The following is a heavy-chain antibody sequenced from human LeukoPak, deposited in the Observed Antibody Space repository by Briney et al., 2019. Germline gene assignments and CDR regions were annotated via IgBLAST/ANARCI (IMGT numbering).Heavy chain of an antibody. CDR3: AKGYYSGSGKYYFDF. CDR2: IGGSGSST. CDR1: GFMFDDSA. V-gene: IGHV3-23*01. J-gene: IGHJ4*02. Sequence: GGSLRLSCAASGFMFDDSAMHWVRQAPGKGLEWVSVIGGSGSSTNYADSVKGRFTISRDNSKNTLYLQMSSLRVEDTAVYYCAKGYYSGSGKYYFDFWGQGTLVTVSS. D-gene: IGHD3-10*01.